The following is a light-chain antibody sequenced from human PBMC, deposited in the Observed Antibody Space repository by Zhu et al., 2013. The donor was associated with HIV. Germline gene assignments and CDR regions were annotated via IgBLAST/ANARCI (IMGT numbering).Light chain of an antibody. Sequence: QSALTQPPSASGTPGQTVTISCSGSSSNIGTNFVYWYQRLPGTAPQLLIYRNNRRPSGVPDRFSGSKSGTSASLAISGLRSEDETDYYCATWDDSLSVWVFGGGTKLTVL. CDR3: ATWDDSLSVWV. J-gene: IGLJ3*02. CDR2: RNN. V-gene: IGLV1-47*01. CDR1: SSNIGTNF.